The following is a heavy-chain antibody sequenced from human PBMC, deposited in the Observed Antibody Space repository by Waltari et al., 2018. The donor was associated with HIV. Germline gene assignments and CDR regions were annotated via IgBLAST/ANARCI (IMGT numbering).Heavy chain of an antibody. Sequence: EVQLLESGGGLVQPGGSLRLSCAASGFTFSDYSMSWVRQAPGKGRGGVSSISPTWDSTSETDSGKGRLTISRDNSKNTVYLQMNSLRAEDTAIYYCAKKGHLSGGNWKRDYFDYWGQGTLVTVSS. CDR3: AKKGHLSGGNWKRDYFDY. D-gene: IGHD2-15*01. CDR1: GFTFSDYS. V-gene: IGHV3-23*01. J-gene: IGHJ4*02. CDR2: ISPTWDST.